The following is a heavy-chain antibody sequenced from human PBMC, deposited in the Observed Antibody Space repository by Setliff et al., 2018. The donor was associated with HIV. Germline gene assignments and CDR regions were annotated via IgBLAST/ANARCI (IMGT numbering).Heavy chain of an antibody. Sequence: VASVKVSCKASGYTFTSYGISWVRQAPGQGLEWMGWISGYNGNTNYAQKLQGRVTMTTDTSTSTAYMEQRSLRSDDTAAYYCARDPFLDYYDDSGYPGGAFDIWGQGTMVTISS. CDR2: ISGYNGNT. V-gene: IGHV1-18*01. CDR1: GYTFTSYG. J-gene: IGHJ3*02. CDR3: ARDPFLDYYDDSGYPGGAFDI. D-gene: IGHD3-22*01.